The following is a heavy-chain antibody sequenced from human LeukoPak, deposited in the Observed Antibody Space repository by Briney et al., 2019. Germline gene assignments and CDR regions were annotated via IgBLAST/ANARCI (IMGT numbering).Heavy chain of an antibody. D-gene: IGHD5-24*01. J-gene: IGHJ5*02. V-gene: IGHV3-30*18. Sequence: GGSLRLSCAASGFTLSTCGMHWVRQAPGKGLEWVAMISHDGNSKQYADFAKGRFIISRDNSKNTLYLEMNSLRTEDTAVYHCAKDLYDNDWYNYFDPWGQGALVTVSS. CDR3: AKDLYDNDWYNYFDP. CDR2: ISHDGNSK. CDR1: GFTLSTCG.